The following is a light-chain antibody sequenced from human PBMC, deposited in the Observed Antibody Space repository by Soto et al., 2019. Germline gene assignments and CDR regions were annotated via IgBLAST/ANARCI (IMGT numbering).Light chain of an antibody. CDR1: TGPVTSGHY. V-gene: IGLV7-46*01. CDR3: LLSYSGAPVV. CDR2: DTS. Sequence: VVTQEPSLTVSPGGTVTLTCGSSTGPVTSGHYPYWFQQRPGQAPRTLIYDTSNKHSWTPARFSGSLLGGKAALTLSGAQPEDEAVYYCLLSYSGAPVVFGGGTKLTVL. J-gene: IGLJ2*01.